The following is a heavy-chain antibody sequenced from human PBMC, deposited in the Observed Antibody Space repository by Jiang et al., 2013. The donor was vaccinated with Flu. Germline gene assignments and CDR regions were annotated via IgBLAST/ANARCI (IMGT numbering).Heavy chain of an antibody. D-gene: IGHD3/OR15-3a*01. J-gene: IGHJ4*02. CDR2: ISSSSSYI. Sequence: SSISSSSSYIYYADSVKGRFTISRDNAKNSLYLQMNSLRAEDTAVYYCEVYSAFGFDYWGQGTLVTVSS. CDR3: EVYSAFGFDY. V-gene: IGHV3-21*01.